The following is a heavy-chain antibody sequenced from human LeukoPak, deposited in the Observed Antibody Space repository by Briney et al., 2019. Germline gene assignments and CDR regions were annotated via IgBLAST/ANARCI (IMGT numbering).Heavy chain of an antibody. D-gene: IGHD2-2*02. CDR2: IYYSGST. CDR1: GGSISSGGYN. J-gene: IGHJ4*02. CDR3: AAGRGIVVVPAAIIFDY. V-gene: IGHV4-31*03. Sequence: SETLSLTCTVSGGSISSGGYNWSWIRQHPGKGLEWIGYIYYSGSTYYNPSLKSRVTMSVDTSKNQFSLKLSSVTAADTAVYYCAAGRGIVVVPAAIIFDYWGQGTLVTVSS.